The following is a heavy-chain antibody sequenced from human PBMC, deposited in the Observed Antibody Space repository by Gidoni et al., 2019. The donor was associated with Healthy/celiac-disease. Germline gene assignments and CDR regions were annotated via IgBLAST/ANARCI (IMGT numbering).Heavy chain of an antibody. J-gene: IGHJ4*02. V-gene: IGHV3-30*04. Sequence: QLVESGGGVVQPGRSLRLSCAASAFTFSCYAMHWVRQAPGKGLEWVAVISYDGSNKYYADSVKGRFTISRDNSKNTLYLQMNSLRAEDTAVYYCARPPYYYDSSGYYFDYWGQGTLVTVSS. CDR2: ISYDGSNK. CDR1: AFTFSCYA. CDR3: ARPPYYYDSSGYYFDY. D-gene: IGHD3-22*01.